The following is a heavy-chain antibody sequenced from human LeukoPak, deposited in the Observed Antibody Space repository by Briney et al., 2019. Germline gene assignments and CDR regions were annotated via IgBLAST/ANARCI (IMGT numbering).Heavy chain of an antibody. V-gene: IGHV3-23*01. Sequence: GGSLRLSCAASGFTFNRYALSWVRQAPGKGLEWVSTIGGGGENTYYADSVKGRFTISRDSSKNTVYLHMKSLRAEDTAVYFCAKVLTGSQDYWGQGALVTVTS. J-gene: IGHJ4*02. D-gene: IGHD1-14*01. CDR2: IGGGGENT. CDR3: AKVLTGSQDY. CDR1: GFTFNRYA.